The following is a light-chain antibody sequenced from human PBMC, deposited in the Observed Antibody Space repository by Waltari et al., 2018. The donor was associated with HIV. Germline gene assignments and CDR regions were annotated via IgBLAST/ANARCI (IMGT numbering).Light chain of an antibody. V-gene: IGLV1-40*01. CDR1: SSTIGAGYD. Sequence: QSVLTQSPSVSGAPGQRVTISCTGTSSTIGAGYDVHWYQQLPATAPKLLIYSNNNRPSGVPDRFSGSKSGTSASLAITGLQAEDEADYYCQSYDSSLSGSVFGGGTRLTVL. CDR3: QSYDSSLSGSV. CDR2: SNN. J-gene: IGLJ2*01.